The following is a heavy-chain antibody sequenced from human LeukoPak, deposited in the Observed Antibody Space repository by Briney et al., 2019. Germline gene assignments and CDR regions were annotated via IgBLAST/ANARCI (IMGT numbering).Heavy chain of an antibody. V-gene: IGHV1-69*06. J-gene: IGHJ5*02. CDR1: GGTFSRYA. CDR2: IIPTFGKA. Sequence: SVKVPCKASGGTFSRYALRWVRPAPGKGLAWMEGIIPTFGKANYAQKFQGRVTITADKSTSTAYMELSSLRSEDTAVYYCAIVGPGSSWYHNWFDPWGQGTLVTVSS. CDR3: AIVGPGSSWYHNWFDP. D-gene: IGHD6-13*01.